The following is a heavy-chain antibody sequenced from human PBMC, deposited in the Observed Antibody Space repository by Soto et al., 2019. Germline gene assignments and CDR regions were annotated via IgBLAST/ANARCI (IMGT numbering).Heavy chain of an antibody. V-gene: IGHV3-21*06. CDR2: ISSSSDYI. CDR3: ARARVYATGPLDF. J-gene: IGHJ4*02. D-gene: IGHD6-13*01. Sequence: GVLRLSCAASGFTFTSYTMNWVRQAPGKGLEWVSSISSSSDYIYYADSMKGRVTISRDNAKNSLFLDMNSLTGEDTAVYYCARARVYATGPLDFWGQGTLVTVS. CDR1: GFTFTSYT.